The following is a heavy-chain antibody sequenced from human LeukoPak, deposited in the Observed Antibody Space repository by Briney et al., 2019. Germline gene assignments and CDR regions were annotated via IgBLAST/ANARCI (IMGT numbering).Heavy chain of an antibody. CDR1: ILIFYSYA. CDR3: PKGLRGYSYEEGDYFDY. V-gene: IGHV3-23*01. CDR2: ISGSGGSI. D-gene: IGHD5-18*01. Sequence: GGSLRLSCAATILIFYSYAMSWVRQAPGKGLEWVSAISGSGGSIYYADSVKGRFTISRDNSKNTLYLQMNSLRAEVRAVYYDPKGLRGYSYEEGDYFDYWGQGTLVTVSS. J-gene: IGHJ4*02.